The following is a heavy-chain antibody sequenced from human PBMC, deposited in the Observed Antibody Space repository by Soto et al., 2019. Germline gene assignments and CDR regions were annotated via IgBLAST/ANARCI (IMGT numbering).Heavy chain of an antibody. CDR3: ARVPDR. Sequence: SETLSLTCAVSGGSISRCGYSWSWIRQPPGKGLEWIGYIYHSGSTYYNPSLKSRVTISVDRSKNQFSLKLGSVTAADTAVYYCARVPDRWGQGTLVTVSS. J-gene: IGHJ5*02. CDR2: IYHSGST. V-gene: IGHV4-30-2*01. CDR1: GGSISRCGYS. D-gene: IGHD2-2*01.